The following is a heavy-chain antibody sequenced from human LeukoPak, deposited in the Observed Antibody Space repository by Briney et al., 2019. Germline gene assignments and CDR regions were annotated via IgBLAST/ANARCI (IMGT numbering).Heavy chain of an antibody. D-gene: IGHD6-13*01. J-gene: IGHJ2*01. CDR1: GFTFSSYE. CDR2: ISSSTSTI. CDR3: ARAAYSSTWYSRYFDL. Sequence: GGSLRLSCAASGFTFSSYEMNWVRQAPGKGLEWVSYISSSTSTIYYADSVKGRFTISRENAKNSLYLQMNSLRAGDTAVYYCARAAYSSTWYSRYFDLWGRGTLVTVSS. V-gene: IGHV3-48*01.